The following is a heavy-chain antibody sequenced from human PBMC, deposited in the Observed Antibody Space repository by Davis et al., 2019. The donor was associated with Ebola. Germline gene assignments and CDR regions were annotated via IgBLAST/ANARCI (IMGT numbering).Heavy chain of an antibody. J-gene: IGHJ4*02. CDR3: ARDAGYSYGLDY. Sequence: MPSETLSLTCAVYGGSFSGYYWSWIRQPPGKGLEWIGEINHSGSTNYNPSLKSRVTISVDTSKNQFSLKLSSVTAADTAVYYCARDAGYSYGLDYWGQGTLVPVSS. D-gene: IGHD5-18*01. CDR2: INHSGST. V-gene: IGHV4-34*01. CDR1: GGSFSGYY.